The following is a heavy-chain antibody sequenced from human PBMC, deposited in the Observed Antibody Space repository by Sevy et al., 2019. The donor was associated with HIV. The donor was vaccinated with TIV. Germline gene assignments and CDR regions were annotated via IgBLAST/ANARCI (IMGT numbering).Heavy chain of an antibody. Sequence: ASVKVSCKASGYTFTSYGISWVRQAPGQGLEWMGWISAYNANTNYAQKLQGRVTMTTDTSTSTAYMELGSLRSDDTAVYYCARDLGATMVRWYGMDVWGQGTTVTVSS. V-gene: IGHV1-18*01. J-gene: IGHJ6*02. CDR2: ISAYNANT. CDR3: ARDLGATMVRWYGMDV. CDR1: GYTFTSYG. D-gene: IGHD3-10*01.